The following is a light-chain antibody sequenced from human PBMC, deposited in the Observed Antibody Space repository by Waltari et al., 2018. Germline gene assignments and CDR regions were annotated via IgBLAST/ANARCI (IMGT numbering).Light chain of an antibody. CDR3: CSYAGSTTFLYV. CDR1: SNDLGTYNL. CDR2: EGT. J-gene: IGLJ1*01. V-gene: IGLV2-23*01. Sequence: QSALTQPASVSGSPGQSITISCTGSSNDLGTYNLVSWYQQHPGKAPKLMIYEGTERPLGVSNRFSGSKSGNTASLTISGLQAEDEADYYCCSYAGSTTFLYVFGTGTKVTVL.